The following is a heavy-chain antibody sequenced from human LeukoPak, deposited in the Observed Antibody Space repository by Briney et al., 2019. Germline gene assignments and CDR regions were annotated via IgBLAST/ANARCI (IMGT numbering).Heavy chain of an antibody. J-gene: IGHJ4*02. CDR3: ASDVTRQGDY. D-gene: IGHD2-15*01. CDR1: GFTFSTYS. Sequence: PGGSLRLSCAASGFTFSTYSGNWIRQAPGKGLEWVSFIYSDNTHYSDSAKGRFTNSRDNDRNSLYLQMNSLRAEDTDVYYCASDVTRQGDYWGQGTLVTVSS. CDR2: IYSDNT. V-gene: IGHV3-21*01.